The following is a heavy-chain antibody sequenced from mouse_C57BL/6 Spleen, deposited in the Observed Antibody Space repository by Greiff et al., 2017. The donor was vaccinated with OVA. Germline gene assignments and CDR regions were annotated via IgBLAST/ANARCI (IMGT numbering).Heavy chain of an antibody. Sequence: VQLQQPGAELVRPGSSVKLSCKASGYTFTSYWMHWVKQRPIQGLEWIGNIDPSDSETHYNQKFKDKATLTVDKSSSTAYMQLSSLTSEDSAVYYCARKAYYYGSSYEAMDYWGQGTSVTVSS. D-gene: IGHD1-1*01. CDR1: GYTFTSYW. CDR3: ARKAYYYGSSYEAMDY. J-gene: IGHJ4*01. CDR2: IDPSDSET. V-gene: IGHV1-52*01.